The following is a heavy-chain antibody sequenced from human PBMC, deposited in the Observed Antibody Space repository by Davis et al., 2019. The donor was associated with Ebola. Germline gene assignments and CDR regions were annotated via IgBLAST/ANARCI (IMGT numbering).Heavy chain of an antibody. J-gene: IGHJ4*02. Sequence: KVSCKGSGYSFTNYWLGWVRQMPGKALEWMGIIYPGDSDTRYGPSFQGQITISADKSISTAYLQWNSLKAPDSAMYYCARQTIFGVVEDYWGQGTLVTVSS. D-gene: IGHD3-3*01. V-gene: IGHV5-51*01. CDR2: IYPGDSDT. CDR3: ARQTIFGVVEDY. CDR1: GYSFTNYW.